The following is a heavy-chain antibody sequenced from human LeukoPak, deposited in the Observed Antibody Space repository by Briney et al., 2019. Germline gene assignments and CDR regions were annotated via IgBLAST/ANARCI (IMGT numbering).Heavy chain of an antibody. J-gene: IGHJ6*02. CDR2: IIPIFGTA. D-gene: IGHD3-10*01. Sequence: GASVKVSCKASGGTFSSYAISWVRQAPGQGLEWMGGIIPIFGTANYAQKFQGRVTMTEDTSTDTAYMELSSLRSEDTAVYYCAAVGNFGEHLDYYYYGMDVWGQGTTVTVSS. V-gene: IGHV1-69*06. CDR1: GGTFSSYA. CDR3: AAVGNFGEHLDYYYYGMDV.